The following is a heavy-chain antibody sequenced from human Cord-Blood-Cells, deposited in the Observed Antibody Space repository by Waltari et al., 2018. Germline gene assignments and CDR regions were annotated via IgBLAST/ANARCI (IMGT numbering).Heavy chain of an antibody. J-gene: IGHJ3*02. CDR2: IKSKTDGGTT. CDR1: GFTFSNAW. D-gene: IGHD5-12*01. Sequence: EVQLVESGGGLVKPGGSLRLSCAASGFTFSNAWMSWVRQAPGKGLEWVGRIKSKTDGGTTDYAAPVKGRFTISRDDSKNTLYLQMNSLKTEDTAVYYCTTEPPTGYSGCADAFDIWGQGTMVTVSS. V-gene: IGHV3-15*01. CDR3: TTEPPTGYSGCADAFDI.